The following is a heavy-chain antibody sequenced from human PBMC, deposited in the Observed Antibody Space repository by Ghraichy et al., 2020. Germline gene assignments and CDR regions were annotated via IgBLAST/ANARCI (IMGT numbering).Heavy chain of an antibody. CDR1: GFTFSDYY. V-gene: IGHV3-11*01. D-gene: IGHD3-16*01. J-gene: IGHJ3*02. CDR3: ARLGSADAFDI. Sequence: LSLTCAASGFTFSDYYMSWIRQAPGKGLEWVSYISSSGSTIYYADSVKGRFTISRDNAKNSLYLQMNSLRAEDTAVYYCARLGSADAFDIWGQGTMVTVSS. CDR2: ISSSGSTI.